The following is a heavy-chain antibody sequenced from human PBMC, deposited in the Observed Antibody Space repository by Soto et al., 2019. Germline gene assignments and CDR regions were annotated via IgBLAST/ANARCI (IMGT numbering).Heavy chain of an antibody. CDR3: VRTARQGAVAPHWFDR. CDR1: GASIRSTDYY. D-gene: IGHD2-21*02. Sequence: QVQLQESGPELVKPSQTLSLTCTVSGASIRSTDYYWSWIRQAPGKGLEWIGYVYYTGSTYYNPSLMSRLTISVGTSKNQFSLKLTSVTAAETAVYYCVRTARQGAVAPHWFDRWGQGTQVTVSP. CDR2: VYYTGST. V-gene: IGHV4-30-4*01. J-gene: IGHJ5*02.